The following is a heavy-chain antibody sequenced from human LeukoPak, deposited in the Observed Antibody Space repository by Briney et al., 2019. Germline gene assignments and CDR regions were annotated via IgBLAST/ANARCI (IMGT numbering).Heavy chain of an antibody. CDR3: ARGRIVGARPYYYYYYYMDV. D-gene: IGHD1-26*01. CDR1: GGSISSSSYY. V-gene: IGHV4-39*07. Sequence: SETLSLTCTVSGGSISSSSYYWGWIRQPPGKGLEWIGSIYYSGSTYYNPSLKSRVTISVDTSKNQFSLKLSSVAAADTAVYYCARGRIVGARPYYYYYYYMDVWGKGTTVTVSS. J-gene: IGHJ6*03. CDR2: IYYSGST.